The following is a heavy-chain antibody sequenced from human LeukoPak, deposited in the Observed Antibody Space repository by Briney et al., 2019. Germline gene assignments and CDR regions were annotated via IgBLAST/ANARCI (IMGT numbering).Heavy chain of an antibody. V-gene: IGHV1-2*02. D-gene: IGHD5-12*01. CDR1: GYTFSDYY. Sequence: ASVKVSCKSSGYTFSDYYMHWVRQAPGQGLEWLGWTNPKSGDTNYAQKFQGRVTMTTDTSTSTAYMELRSLRSDDTAVYYCARVRGIVATGYFDYWGQGTLVTVSS. CDR2: TNPKSGDT. CDR3: ARVRGIVATGYFDY. J-gene: IGHJ4*02.